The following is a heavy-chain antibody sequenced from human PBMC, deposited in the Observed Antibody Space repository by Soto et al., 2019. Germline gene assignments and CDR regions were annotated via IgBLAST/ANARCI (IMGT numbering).Heavy chain of an antibody. CDR1: GYTFTGYY. CDR2: INPNSGGT. Sequence: QVQLVQSGAEVKKPGASVKVSCKASGYTFTGYYMHWVRQAPGQGLAWMGWINPNSGGTNYAQKFQGWVTMTRDTSISTAYMELSRLRSDDTAVYYCARVPTPPYCSGGSCYSVGAITNWFDPWGQGTLVTVSS. J-gene: IGHJ5*02. CDR3: ARVPTPPYCSGGSCYSVGAITNWFDP. V-gene: IGHV1-2*04. D-gene: IGHD2-15*01.